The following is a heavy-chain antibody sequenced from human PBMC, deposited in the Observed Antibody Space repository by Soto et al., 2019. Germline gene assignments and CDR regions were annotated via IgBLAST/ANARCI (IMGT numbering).Heavy chain of an antibody. CDR1: GFTFSSYS. CDR3: ARDSDYGDYALYYYGMDV. CDR2: ISSSSSYI. J-gene: IGHJ6*02. V-gene: IGHV3-21*01. Sequence: PGGSLRLSCAASGFTFSSYSMNWVRQAPGKGLEWVSSISSSSSYIYYADSVKGRFTISRDNAKNSLYLQMNSLRAEDTAVYYCARDSDYGDYALYYYGMDVWGQGTTVTVSS. D-gene: IGHD4-17*01.